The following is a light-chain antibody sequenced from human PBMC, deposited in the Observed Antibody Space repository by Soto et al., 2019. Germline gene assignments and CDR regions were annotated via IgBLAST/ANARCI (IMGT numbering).Light chain of an antibody. CDR1: SSDVGSYNY. CDR2: EVS. Sequence: SALTQPPSASGSPGQSVTISCTGTSSDVGSYNYVSWYQQHPGKAPKLMIYEVSKRPSGVPDRFSGSKSGNTASLTVSGLQAEDEADYYCSSYAGSNNFGVFGGGTKVTVL. CDR3: SSYAGSNNFGV. V-gene: IGLV2-8*01. J-gene: IGLJ2*01.